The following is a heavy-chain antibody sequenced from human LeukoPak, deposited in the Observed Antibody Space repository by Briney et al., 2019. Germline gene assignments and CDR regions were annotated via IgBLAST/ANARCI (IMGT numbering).Heavy chain of an antibody. J-gene: IGHJ4*02. CDR3: VRDWGSSSAI. CDR1: GYKFTDYA. CDR2: INTGTGNT. V-gene: IGHV1-3*04. D-gene: IGHD6-6*01. Sequence: ASVKVSCKASGYKFTDYAIYWVRQSPGQRFEWMGCINTGTGNTAYSQNLQGRVTITRDTSASTAHMELSSLTSEDTAVYYCVRDWGSSSAIWGQGTLVTVSS.